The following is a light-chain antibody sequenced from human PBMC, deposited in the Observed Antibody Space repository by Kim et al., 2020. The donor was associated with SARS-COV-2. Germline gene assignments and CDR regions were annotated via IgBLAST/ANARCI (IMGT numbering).Light chain of an antibody. V-gene: IGLV3-19*01. CDR1: SIRSYY. Sequence: ALGQTVRITCKGESIRSYYASWYQKKPGQAPVLVIYGKNNRPSGIPDRFSGSSSGNTASLTITGAQAEDEADYYCNSRDSSGNHWVFGGGTQLTVL. CDR3: NSRDSSGNHWV. CDR2: GKN. J-gene: IGLJ3*02.